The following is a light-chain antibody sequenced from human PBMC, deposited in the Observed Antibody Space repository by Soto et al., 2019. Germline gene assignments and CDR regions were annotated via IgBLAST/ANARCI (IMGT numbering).Light chain of an antibody. J-gene: IGKJ5*01. CDR3: QQYNNWPRGT. CDR2: GAS. CDR1: QSVSSN. V-gene: IGKV3-15*01. Sequence: EIVMTQSPATLSVSPGERATLSCRASQSVSSNLAWYQQKPGQAPRLLIYGASTRATGIPARFSGSGSGTEFTLTISSLQSEDFAVYYCQQYNNWPRGTFGGGTRLEIK.